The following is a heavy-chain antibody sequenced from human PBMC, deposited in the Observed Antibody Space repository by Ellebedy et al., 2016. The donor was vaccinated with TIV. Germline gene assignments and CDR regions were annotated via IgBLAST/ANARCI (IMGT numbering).Heavy chain of an antibody. Sequence: PGGSLRLSCAASGFTFSSFAMYWVRQAPGKGLEWVAAIPYDGNDEYYADSVKGRFTISRDNSKNTLYLQMNRLRTEDTAVYYCARGYCSGGTCYSHVDYWGQGTLVTVSS. V-gene: IGHV3-30*03. CDR3: ARGYCSGGTCYSHVDY. D-gene: IGHD2-15*01. CDR2: IPYDGNDE. CDR1: GFTFSSFA. J-gene: IGHJ4*02.